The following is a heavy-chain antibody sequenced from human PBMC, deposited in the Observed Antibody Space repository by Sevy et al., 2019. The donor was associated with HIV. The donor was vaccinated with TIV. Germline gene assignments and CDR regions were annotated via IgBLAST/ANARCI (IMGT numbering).Heavy chain of an antibody. D-gene: IGHD3-10*01. Sequence: ASVKVSCKASGYTFTSYGISWVRQAPGQGLEWMGWISAYNGNTNYAQKLQGRVTMTTDTSTSTAYRELRSLRSDDTAVYYCARLRGGFGELLLELYGMDVWGQGTTVTVSS. CDR2: ISAYNGNT. J-gene: IGHJ6*02. CDR3: ARLRGGFGELLLELYGMDV. V-gene: IGHV1-18*01. CDR1: GYTFTSYG.